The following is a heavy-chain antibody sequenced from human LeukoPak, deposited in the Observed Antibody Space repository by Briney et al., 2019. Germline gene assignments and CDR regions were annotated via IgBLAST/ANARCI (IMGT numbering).Heavy chain of an antibody. CDR3: ARGHPVAAAGTYYYYMDV. D-gene: IGHD6-13*01. CDR2: ISAYNGNT. J-gene: IGHJ6*03. CDR1: GYTFTSYG. V-gene: IGHV1-18*01. Sequence: GASVKVSCKASGYTFTSYGISWVRQAPGQGLEWMGWISAYNGNTNYPQKLQGRVTMTTDTSTSTAYMELRSLRSDDTAVYYCARGHPVAAAGTYYYYMDVWGKGTTVTVSS.